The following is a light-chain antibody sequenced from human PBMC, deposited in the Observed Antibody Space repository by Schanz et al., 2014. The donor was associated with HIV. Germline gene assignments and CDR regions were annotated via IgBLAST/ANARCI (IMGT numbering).Light chain of an antibody. CDR2: DYH. CDR1: ALNIGRNS. CDR3: GARDASLSVVI. J-gene: IGLJ2*01. V-gene: IGLV1-51*01. Sequence: QSVLTQPPSVSAAPGQRVTISCSGSALNIGRNSVSWYQQFPGTAPNLLIYDYHERPSEIRDRFSGSKSGQSATLAIIGLQAGDEADYYCGARDASLSVVIFGGGTKLTVL.